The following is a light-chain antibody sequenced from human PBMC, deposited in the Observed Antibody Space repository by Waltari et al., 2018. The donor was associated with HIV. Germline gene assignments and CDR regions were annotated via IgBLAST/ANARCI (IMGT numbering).Light chain of an antibody. V-gene: IGKV1-5*03. CDR1: QSITTW. CDR2: KAS. Sequence: EIQMTQSPSTLSAFVGDRVTITCRASQSITTWLAWYQQKPGKAPKLLIYKASTLESGVPSRFSGSGAGTEFTLTISSLQPDDFASYYGQQYNPYPWTFGQGTKVEIK. CDR3: QQYNPYPWT. J-gene: IGKJ1*01.